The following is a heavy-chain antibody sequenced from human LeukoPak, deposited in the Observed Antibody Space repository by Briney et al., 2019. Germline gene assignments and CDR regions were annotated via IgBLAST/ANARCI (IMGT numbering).Heavy chain of an antibody. CDR2: ISGSGGST. CDR1: GFTFSSYD. V-gene: IGHV3-23*01. D-gene: IGHD2-21*02. CDR3: AKDLPKSVVVTAILDY. J-gene: IGHJ4*02. Sequence: GGSLRLSCAASGFTFSSYDMSWVRQAPGKGLEWVSAISGSGGSTYYADSVKGRFTISRDNSKNTLYLQMNSLRAEDTAVYYCAKDLPKSVVVTAILDYWGQGTLVTVSS.